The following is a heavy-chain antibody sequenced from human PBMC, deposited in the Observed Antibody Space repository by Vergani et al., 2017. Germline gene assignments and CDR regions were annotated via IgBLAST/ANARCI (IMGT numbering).Heavy chain of an antibody. D-gene: IGHD3-22*01. J-gene: IGHJ6*03. CDR1: GFTFSSYA. Sequence: VQLLESGGGVVQPGRSLRLSCAASGFTFSSYAMHWVRQAPGKGLEWVAVISYDGSNKYYADSVKGRFTISRDNSKNTLYLQMNSLRAEDTAVYYCARRGGITMTFKYMDVWGKGTTVTVSS. V-gene: IGHV3-30*07. CDR2: ISYDGSNK. CDR3: ARRGGITMTFKYMDV.